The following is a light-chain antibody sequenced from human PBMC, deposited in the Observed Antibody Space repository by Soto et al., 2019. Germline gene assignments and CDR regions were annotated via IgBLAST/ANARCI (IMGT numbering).Light chain of an antibody. CDR3: QQRTNWPDT. J-gene: IGKJ5*01. Sequence: VCKQSPATLSLSPGKGSPFSGRAIESVDFHLAWYQQKPGQAPRLLIYDASVRATGTPDRFSGSGSGTDFTLTISSLEPEDFAVYYCQQRTNWPDTFGQGTRLDNK. CDR1: ESVDFH. V-gene: IGKV3-11*01. CDR2: DAS.